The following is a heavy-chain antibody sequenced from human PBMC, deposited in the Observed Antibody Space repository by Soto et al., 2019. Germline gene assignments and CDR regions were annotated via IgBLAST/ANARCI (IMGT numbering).Heavy chain of an antibody. V-gene: IGHV4-31*03. D-gene: IGHD6-13*01. CDR2: IYYSGSA. CDR1: GGSISSGGYS. J-gene: IGHJ5*02. Sequence: SETLSLTCTVSGGSISSGGYSWSWIRQHPGEGLEWIGYIYYSGSATYHPSLKSRVTISVDTSKNEFSLKLSSVTAADTAVYYCARGSISSWYFWFDPWGQGTLVTVSS. CDR3: ARGSISSWYFWFDP.